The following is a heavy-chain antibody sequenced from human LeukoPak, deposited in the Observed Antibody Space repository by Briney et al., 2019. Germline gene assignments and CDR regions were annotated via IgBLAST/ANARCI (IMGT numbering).Heavy chain of an antibody. CDR3: ATRAYVGSSPIG. V-gene: IGHV5-51*01. J-gene: IGHJ4*02. CDR2: FYPGDSNI. Sequence: GESLKSSCKASGYDFASSWIGWVRQMPGKGLEGMGVFYPGDSNIIYNPSFQGQVSISAAKSLNTASLHWSSLKASDTAMYYCATRAYVGSSPIGWGQGTLVTVSS. D-gene: IGHD3-10*01. CDR1: GYDFASSW.